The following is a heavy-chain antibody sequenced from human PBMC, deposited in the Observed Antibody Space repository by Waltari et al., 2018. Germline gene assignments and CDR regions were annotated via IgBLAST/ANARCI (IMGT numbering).Heavy chain of an antibody. V-gene: IGHV7-4-1*02. CDR1: GYTFTSYA. D-gene: IGHD6-13*01. J-gene: IGHJ5*02. CDR3: ARAEAAWPARKDNWFDP. Sequence: QVQLVQSGSELKKPGASVKVSCKASGYTFTSYAMNWVRQAPGQGLEWMGWINPNTGNPTYAQGFTGRFVFSVDTSVSTAYLQISSLKAEDTAVYYWARAEAAWPARKDNWFDPWGQGTLVTVSS. CDR2: INPNTGNP.